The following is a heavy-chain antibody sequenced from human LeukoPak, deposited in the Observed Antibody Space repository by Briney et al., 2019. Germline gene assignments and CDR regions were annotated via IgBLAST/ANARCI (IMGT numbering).Heavy chain of an antibody. D-gene: IGHD1-7*01. CDR3: ARRRLKGNYQFDY. Sequence: GASVKVSCKASGYTFTSYGISWVRRAPGQGLEWMGWISAYNGNTNYVQKFQGRVTMTTDTSTNTAYMELRGLTPEDTAVYYCARRRLKGNYQFDYWGQGTPVTVSS. CDR1: GYTFTSYG. V-gene: IGHV1-18*01. J-gene: IGHJ4*02. CDR2: ISAYNGNT.